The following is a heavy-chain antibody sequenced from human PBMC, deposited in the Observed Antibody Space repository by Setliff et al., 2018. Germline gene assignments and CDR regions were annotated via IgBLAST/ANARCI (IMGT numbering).Heavy chain of an antibody. CDR3: AKVLYPGVGYFYGMDV. CDR2: ITSSGGDT. J-gene: IGHJ6*02. V-gene: IGHV3-23*01. Sequence: GGSLRLSCAASGLTFSSYDMNWVRQAPGEGLEWVSTITSSGGDTHYADSVKGRFIVSRDDSKSTLYLQMNSLRAEDTAIYYCAKVLYPGVGYFYGMDVWGQGTTVTGSS. D-gene: IGHD3-10*01. CDR1: GLTFSSYD.